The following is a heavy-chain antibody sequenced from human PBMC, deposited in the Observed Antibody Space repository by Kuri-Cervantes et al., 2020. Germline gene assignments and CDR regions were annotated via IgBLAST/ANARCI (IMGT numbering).Heavy chain of an antibody. D-gene: IGHD3-22*01. V-gene: IGHV3-74*01. CDR3: ARVKYYYDSRLNWGDFDY. CDR1: GFTFSSYW. J-gene: IGHJ4*02. Sequence: GGSLRLSCAASGFTFSSYWMHWVRQAPGRGLVWVSRINSDGSSTSYADSVKGRFTISRDNAKNSLYLQMNSLRAEDTAVYYCARVKYYYDSRLNWGDFDYWGQGTLVTVSS. CDR2: INSDGSST.